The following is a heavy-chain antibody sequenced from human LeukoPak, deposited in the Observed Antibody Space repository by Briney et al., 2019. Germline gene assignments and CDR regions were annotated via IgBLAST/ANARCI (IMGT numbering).Heavy chain of an antibody. D-gene: IGHD5-18*01. V-gene: IGHV1-58*02. CDR2: IVVGSDKS. CDR1: GFTFSSSA. CDR3: ARAGYSYGYNFYYYMDV. J-gene: IGHJ6*03. Sequence: ASVKVSCKASGFTFSSSAIQWVRQARGQRLEWIGWIVVGSDKSNYAQKLQGRVTMTTDTSTSTAYMELRSLRSDDTAVYYCARAGYSYGYNFYYYMDVWGKGTTVTVSS.